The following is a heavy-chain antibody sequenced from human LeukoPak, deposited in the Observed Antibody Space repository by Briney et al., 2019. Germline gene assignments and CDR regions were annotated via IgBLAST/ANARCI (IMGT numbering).Heavy chain of an antibody. V-gene: IGHV4-39*07. CDR2: IYYSGST. CDR3: ARVNYGSGSMYYYYYYYYMDV. Sequence: SETLSLTCTVSGGSISSSSYYWGWIRQPPGKGLEWIGSIYYSGSTYYNPSLKSRVTISVDTSKNQFSLKLSSVTAADTAVYYCARVNYGSGSMYYYYYYYYMDVWGKGTTVTVSS. CDR1: GGSISSSSYY. D-gene: IGHD3-10*01. J-gene: IGHJ6*03.